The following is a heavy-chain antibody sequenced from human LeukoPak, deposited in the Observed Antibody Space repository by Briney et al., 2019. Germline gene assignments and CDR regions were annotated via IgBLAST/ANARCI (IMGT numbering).Heavy chain of an antibody. V-gene: IGHV3-23*01. CDR3: AKSRVYATVTTVDY. CDR1: GFTFSSYA. CDR2: ISGSGGST. D-gene: IGHD4-17*01. J-gene: IGHJ4*02. Sequence: PGGSLRLSCAASGFTFSSYAMSCVRHAPGKGLEWVSAISGSGGSTYYADSVKDRFTISRDNSKNTLYLQMNSLRAEDTAVYYCAKSRVYATVTTVDYWGQGTLSPSPQ.